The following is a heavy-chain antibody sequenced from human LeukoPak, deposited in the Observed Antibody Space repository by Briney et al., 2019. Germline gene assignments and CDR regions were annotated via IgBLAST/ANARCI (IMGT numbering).Heavy chain of an antibody. J-gene: IGHJ4*02. CDR3: AKEVYVYQRWLHPY. CDR1: GFTFSNYS. CDR2: ISSSSRYI. D-gene: IGHD5-24*01. V-gene: IGHV3-21*01. Sequence: GGSLRLSCAASGFTFSNYSMNWVRQAPGKGLEWVSSISSSSRYIYYADSVKGRFSISRDNAKNSLYLQMNSLRAEDTAVYYCAKEVYVYQRWLHPYWGQGTLVTVSS.